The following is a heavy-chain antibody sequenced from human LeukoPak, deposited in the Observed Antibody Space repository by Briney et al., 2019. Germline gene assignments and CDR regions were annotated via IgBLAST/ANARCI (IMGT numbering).Heavy chain of an antibody. CDR2: ISGSGGST. J-gene: IGHJ4*02. CDR3: VKGGLRSGYSFED. D-gene: IGHD3-9*01. V-gene: IGHV3-23*01. Sequence: GGSLRLSCAASGFTFSSYAMSWVRQAPGKGLEWVSAISGSGGSTYYADSVKGRFAISRDNSKNTAFLQMYSLRAEDTALYYCVKGGLRSGYSFEDWGQGTLVSVSS. CDR1: GFTFSSYA.